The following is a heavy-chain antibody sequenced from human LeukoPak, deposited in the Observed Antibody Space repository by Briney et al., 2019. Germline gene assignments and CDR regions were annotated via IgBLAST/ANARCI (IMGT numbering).Heavy chain of an antibody. Sequence: GTSVKVSCKASGFTFTSSAMQWVRQARGQRLEWIGWIVVGSGNTNYAQKFQERVTITRDMSTSTAYMELNSLRSEDTAVYYCARKEQLVRFIGGDHYYYYYGMDVWGQGTTVTVSS. CDR3: ARKEQLVRFIGGDHYYYYYGMDV. CDR2: IVVGSGNT. J-gene: IGHJ6*02. CDR1: GFTFTSSA. V-gene: IGHV1-58*02. D-gene: IGHD6-6*01.